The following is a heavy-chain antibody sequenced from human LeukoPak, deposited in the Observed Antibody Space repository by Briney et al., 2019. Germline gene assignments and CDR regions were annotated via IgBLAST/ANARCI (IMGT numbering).Heavy chain of an antibody. CDR1: GFTFSSYW. J-gene: IGHJ6*02. CDR2: INHNGNVN. V-gene: IGHV3-7*03. Sequence: GGSLRLSCAASGFTFSSYWMNWARQAPGKGLEWVASINHNGNVNYYVDSVKGRFTISRDNAKNSLYLQMSNLRAEDTAVYYCARGGGLDVWGQGATVTVSS. CDR3: ARGGGLDV. D-gene: IGHD3-16*01.